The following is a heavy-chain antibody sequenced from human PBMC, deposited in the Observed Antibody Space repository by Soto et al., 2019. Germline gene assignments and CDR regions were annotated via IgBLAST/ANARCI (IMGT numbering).Heavy chain of an antibody. V-gene: IGHV3-7*01. J-gene: IGHJ4*02. CDR2: IKRDGSEA. CDR3: AALDTAMINEAGY. CDR1: GSTISQYW. Sequence: PGGSLRLSCVASGSTISQYWISWVRQAPGKGLEWVANIKRDGSEAYYVDSVKGRFTISRDNAKNSLYLQMNSLRAEDTAVYYSAALDTAMINEAGYWGLGTLVNVSS. D-gene: IGHD5-18*01.